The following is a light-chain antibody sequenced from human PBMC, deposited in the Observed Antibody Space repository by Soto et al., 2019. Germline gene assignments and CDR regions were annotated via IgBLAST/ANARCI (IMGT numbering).Light chain of an antibody. J-gene: IGLJ1*01. CDR2: EVT. CDR1: SSDVGGYDY. Sequence: QSVLTQPASVSGSPGQTITISCPGTSSDVGGYDYVSWYQQHPDKAPKLIIYEVTGRPSGVSSRFSGSKSGNTASLTISGLQAEDEADYYCSSLTSGSTRVFGTGTKVTVL. V-gene: IGLV2-14*01. CDR3: SSLTSGSTRV.